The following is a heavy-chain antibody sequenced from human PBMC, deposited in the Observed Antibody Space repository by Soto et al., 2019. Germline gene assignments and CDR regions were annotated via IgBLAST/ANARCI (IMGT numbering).Heavy chain of an antibody. Sequence: QITLKESGPTLVKPTQTLTLTCTFSGFSLSTSGVGVGWIRQPPGKALEWLALIYWDDGKRYSPSLKSRLTITKDTSKNQVVLTMTNMDTVDTATYYCAHHSPFSSGWKLYYFDYWGQGTLVTVSS. V-gene: IGHV2-5*02. CDR3: AHHSPFSSGWKLYYFDY. D-gene: IGHD6-19*01. CDR2: IYWDDGK. J-gene: IGHJ4*02. CDR1: GFSLSTSGVG.